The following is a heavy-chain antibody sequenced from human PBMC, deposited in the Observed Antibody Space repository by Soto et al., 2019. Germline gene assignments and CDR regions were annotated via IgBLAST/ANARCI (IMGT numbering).Heavy chain of an antibody. Sequence: ASVKVSCKVSGYTLTELSMHWVRQAPGKGLEWMGGFDPEDGETIYAQKFQGRVTMTEDTSTDTAYMELSSLRSEDTAVYYCAGDKMVAAAGRGLVNYYYYGMDVWGQGTTVTVSS. CDR3: AGDKMVAAAGRGLVNYYYYGMDV. D-gene: IGHD6-13*01. V-gene: IGHV1-24*01. CDR2: FDPEDGET. J-gene: IGHJ6*02. CDR1: GYTLTELS.